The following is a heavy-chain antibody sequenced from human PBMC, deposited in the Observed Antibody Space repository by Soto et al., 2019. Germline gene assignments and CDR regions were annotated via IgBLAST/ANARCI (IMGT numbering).Heavy chain of an antibody. CDR2: ISWNSANI. CDR3: ARDWLGGEHPFYNNMDV. J-gene: IGHJ6*02. CDR1: GFTFDDHA. D-gene: IGHD6-19*01. Sequence: EVQLVESGGGLVQPGRSLRLSCAASGFTFDDHAMHWVRQVPGKGLVWVSAISWNSANIGYADSVKGRFTISRDNAKSSLKLQRNSLRPEDTALYYWARDWLGGEHPFYNNMDVWGQGTTVTVSS. V-gene: IGHV3-9*01.